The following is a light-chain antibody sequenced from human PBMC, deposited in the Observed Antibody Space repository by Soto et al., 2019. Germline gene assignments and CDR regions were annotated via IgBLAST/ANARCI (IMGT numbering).Light chain of an antibody. V-gene: IGKV1-33*01. J-gene: IGKJ1*01. Sequence: DIQMTQSPSSLSASVGDRVTITCQASQDISNYLNWYQQKPGKAPKLLIYDASNLETGVPSRFSGSGSGTDSTFTISSLQPEDIATYYCQQYDNLWWTFGQGTKVDIK. CDR1: QDISNY. CDR3: QQYDNLWWT. CDR2: DAS.